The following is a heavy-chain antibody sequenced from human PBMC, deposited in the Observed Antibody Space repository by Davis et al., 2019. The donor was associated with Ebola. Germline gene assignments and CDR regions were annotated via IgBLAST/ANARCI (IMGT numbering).Heavy chain of an antibody. CDR1: GFTFSSYA. Sequence: GESLKISCAASGFTFSSYAMSWVRQAPGKGLEWVSTISGSGGTTYYADSVKGRFTISRDNSKNTLYLQMNSLRAEDTAVYYCAKSAAADVFEGYWGQGTLVTVSS. CDR2: ISGSGGTT. CDR3: AKSAAADVFEGY. J-gene: IGHJ4*02. V-gene: IGHV3-23*01. D-gene: IGHD6-13*01.